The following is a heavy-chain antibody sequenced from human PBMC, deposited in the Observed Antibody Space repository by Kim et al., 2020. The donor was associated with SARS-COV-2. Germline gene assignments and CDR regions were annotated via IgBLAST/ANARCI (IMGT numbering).Heavy chain of an antibody. J-gene: IGHJ4*02. CDR2: VYSGGTNT. D-gene: IGHD3-16*01. Sequence: GGSLRLSCAASGFTFSTYAMTWVRQVPGKGLEWVSLVYSGGTNTLYADSVKGRFTISKDNSKNTLYLQMSSLRAEDTAIYYCAKCGGGGVDRGIDYWGQGTLVTVSS. CDR1: GFTFSTYA. CDR3: AKCGGGGVDRGIDY. V-gene: IGHV3-23*03.